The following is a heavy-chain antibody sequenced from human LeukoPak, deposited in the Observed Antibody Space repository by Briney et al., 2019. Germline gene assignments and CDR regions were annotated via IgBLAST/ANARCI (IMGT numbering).Heavy chain of an antibody. D-gene: IGHD5-18*01. V-gene: IGHV1-2*02. CDR1: GYTFTGYY. Sequence: GASVKVSCKASGYTFTGYYMHWVRQAPGQGLEWMGWINPNSGGTSYAQSFQGRVTMTRDTSIGTAYMELSRLRSDDTAVYYCARENSGGGGYSYGYLSHYYYSMGVWGQGTTVTVSS. CDR2: INPNSGGT. CDR3: ARENSGGGGYSYGYLSHYYYSMGV. J-gene: IGHJ6*02.